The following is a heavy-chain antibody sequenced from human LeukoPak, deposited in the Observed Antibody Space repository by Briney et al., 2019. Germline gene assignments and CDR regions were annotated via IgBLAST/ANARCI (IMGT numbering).Heavy chain of an antibody. J-gene: IGHJ5*02. CDR2: INHSGST. Sequence: SETLSLTCAVYGGSLSGYYWSWIRQPPGKGLEWIGEINHSGSTNYNPSLKSRVTISVDTSKNQFSLKLSSVTAADTAVYYCARHVKWYYYDSSNNWFDPWGQGTLVTVSS. D-gene: IGHD3-22*01. CDR3: ARHVKWYYYDSSNNWFDP. CDR1: GGSLSGYY. V-gene: IGHV4-34*01.